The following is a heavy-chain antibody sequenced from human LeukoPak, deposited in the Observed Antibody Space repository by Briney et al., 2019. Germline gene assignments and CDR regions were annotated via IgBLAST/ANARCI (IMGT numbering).Heavy chain of an antibody. D-gene: IGHD2-2*01. V-gene: IGHV3-48*03. CDR3: ARADCSSTSCFPNYYYYGMDV. CDR1: GFTFSSYE. J-gene: IGHJ6*04. Sequence: QSGGSLRLSRAASGFTFSSYEMNWVRQAPGKGLEWVSYISSGGSTIYYADSVKGRFTISRDNAKNSLYLQMNSLRAEDTAVYYCARADCSSTSCFPNYYYYGMDVWGKGTTVTVSS. CDR2: ISSGGSTI.